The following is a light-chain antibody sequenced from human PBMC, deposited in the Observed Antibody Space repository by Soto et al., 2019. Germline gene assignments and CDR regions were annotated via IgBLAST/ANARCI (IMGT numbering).Light chain of an antibody. CDR2: DVS. V-gene: IGLV2-14*01. CDR1: RSDVGYYDY. Sequence: QSALTQPASVSGSSGQSITISCTGTRSDVGYYDYVSWYQQHPGKAPKLVIYDVSHRPSGVSNRFSGSKSGNTASLTISGLQAEDEGDYYCSSYTTTYTWMFGGGTKLTVL. J-gene: IGLJ3*02. CDR3: SSYTTTYTWM.